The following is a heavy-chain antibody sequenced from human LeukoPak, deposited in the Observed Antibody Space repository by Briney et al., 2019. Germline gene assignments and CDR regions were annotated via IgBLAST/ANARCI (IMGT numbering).Heavy chain of an antibody. J-gene: IGHJ4*02. CDR1: GSSISNHY. V-gene: IGHV4-4*07. D-gene: IGHD2-2*01. Sequence: SHTLSLTCLVTGSSISNHYWSWIRQPAGKGSEWIGRISGSGTITYNPALQSRLTLSIDTSKNQFSLKLMSVTAADTAVYYCARLYCSSTRCYLLLDYWGQGTLVTVSS. CDR2: ISGSGTI. CDR3: ARLYCSSTRCYLLLDY.